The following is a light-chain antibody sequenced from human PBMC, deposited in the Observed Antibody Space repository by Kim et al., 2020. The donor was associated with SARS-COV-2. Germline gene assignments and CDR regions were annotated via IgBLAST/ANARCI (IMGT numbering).Light chain of an antibody. Sequence: QSALTQPASVSGSLGQSITISCTGTSGDVGSSTYVSWYRQHPGKAPKLIIYDVNKRPSGVSNRFSGSKSGNKASLTLSGLQAEDEADYYCCSYTSSRTSVFGSGTKVTVL. CDR2: DVN. J-gene: IGLJ1*01. V-gene: IGLV2-14*03. CDR1: SGDVGSSTY. CDR3: CSYTSSRTSV.